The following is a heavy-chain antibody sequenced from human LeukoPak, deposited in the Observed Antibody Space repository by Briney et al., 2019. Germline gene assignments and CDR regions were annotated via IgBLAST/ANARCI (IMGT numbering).Heavy chain of an antibody. CDR3: ARTEEGYCSSTSCYGPWFDP. Sequence: PSEILSLTCTVSGGSISSYYWSWIRQPAGKGLEWIGRIYTSGSTNYNPSLKSRVTISVDTSKNQFSLKLSSVTAADTAVYYCARTEEGYCSSTSCYGPWFDPWGQGTLVTVSS. J-gene: IGHJ5*02. V-gene: IGHV4-4*07. D-gene: IGHD2-2*01. CDR2: IYTSGST. CDR1: GGSISSYY.